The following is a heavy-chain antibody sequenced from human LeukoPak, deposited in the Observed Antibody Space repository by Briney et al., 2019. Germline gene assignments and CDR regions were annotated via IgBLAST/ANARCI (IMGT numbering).Heavy chain of an antibody. J-gene: IGHJ4*02. Sequence: GSLRLSCAASGFIVSRNYMSWIRQPAGKGLEWIGHIYTTGTTNYNPSLKSRVTMSIDTSKNQFSLNLRSVTAADTAVYYCAKVAKYYYGSETYFFFDQWGQGTLVTVSS. CDR3: AKVAKYYYGSETYFFFDQ. V-gene: IGHV4-4*07. D-gene: IGHD3-10*01. CDR2: IYTTGTT. CDR1: GFIVSRNY.